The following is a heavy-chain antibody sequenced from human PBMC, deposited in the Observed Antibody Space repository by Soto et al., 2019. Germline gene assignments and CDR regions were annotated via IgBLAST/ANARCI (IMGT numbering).Heavy chain of an antibody. D-gene: IGHD5-12*01. V-gene: IGHV3-48*03. CDR3: ARRGYSGYDWGWYFDF. J-gene: IGHJ4*02. Sequence: GGSLRLSCEASGFDFRIYEMNWVRQAPGKGLEWLSYIGSTGSTIYYADSVKGRFTISRDDGKNSAYLQMNTLRAEDTAVYYCARRGYSGYDWGWYFDFWGQGTPVTVSS. CDR1: GFDFRIYE. CDR2: IGSTGSTI.